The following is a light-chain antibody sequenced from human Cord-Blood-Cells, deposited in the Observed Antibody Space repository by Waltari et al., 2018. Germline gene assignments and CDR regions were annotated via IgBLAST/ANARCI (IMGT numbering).Light chain of an antibody. Sequence: QSALTQPASVSGSPGQSITISCTGTSSDVGCYNLVSWYQQHPGKAPKIMIYEGSNRPAGVSTRFSGSKSGNTASLTISGLQAEDEADYYCCSYAGSSTFGVFGGGTKLTVL. CDR3: CSYAGSSTFGV. V-gene: IGLV2-23*01. CDR2: EGS. J-gene: IGLJ3*02. CDR1: SSDVGCYNL.